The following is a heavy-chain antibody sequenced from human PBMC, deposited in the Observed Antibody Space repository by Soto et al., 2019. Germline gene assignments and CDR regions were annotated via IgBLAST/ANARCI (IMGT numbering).Heavy chain of an antibody. V-gene: IGHV4-31*03. D-gene: IGHD6-13*01. Sequence: HSETLSLTCTVSGGSISSGGYYWSWIRQHPGKGLEWIGYIYYSGSTYYNPSLKSRVTISVDTSKNQFSLKLSSVTAADTAVYYCARGAPGYSSSWAHTPYFQHWGQGTLVTVSS. CDR2: IYYSGST. J-gene: IGHJ1*01. CDR1: GGSISSGGYY. CDR3: ARGAPGYSSSWAHTPYFQH.